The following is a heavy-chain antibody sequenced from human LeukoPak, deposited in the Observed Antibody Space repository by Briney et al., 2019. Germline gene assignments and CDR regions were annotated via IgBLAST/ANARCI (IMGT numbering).Heavy chain of an antibody. D-gene: IGHD2-8*01. CDR3: ARVEYCIKGVCVNFDY. CDR2: INPNNGGT. Sequence: ASVKVSCKASGYTFTGPYIHWTRQAPGQGLEWMGWINPNNGGTKYAQKFQGRVTMTRDTSINTAYMELSRLRSDDTAVYYCARVEYCIKGVCVNFDYWGQGTLVTVST. V-gene: IGHV1-2*02. CDR1: GYTFTGPY. J-gene: IGHJ4*02.